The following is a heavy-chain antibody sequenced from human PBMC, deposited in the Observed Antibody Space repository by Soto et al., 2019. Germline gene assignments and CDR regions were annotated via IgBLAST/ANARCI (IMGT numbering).Heavy chain of an antibody. J-gene: IGHJ4*02. D-gene: IGHD5-18*01. Sequence: SETLSLTCTVSGGSISSGDYYWSWIRQPPGKGLEWIGYIYYSGSTYYNPSLKSRVTISVDTSKNQFSLKLSSVTAADTAVYYCARVGGYSYGNFDYWGQGTLVTVSS. CDR3: ARVGGYSYGNFDY. CDR2: IYYSGST. CDR1: GGSISSGDYY. V-gene: IGHV4-30-4*01.